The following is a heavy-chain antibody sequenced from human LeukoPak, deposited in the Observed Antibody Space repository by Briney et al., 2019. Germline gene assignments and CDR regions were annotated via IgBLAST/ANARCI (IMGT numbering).Heavy chain of an antibody. Sequence: ASVKVSCKASGYTFTSYGISWVRQAPGQGLEWMGWMNPNSGNTGYAQKFQGRVAMTRNTSITTAYMELSSLRSEDTAVYYCARGLGRTAMVTRGGVRFDYWGQGTLVTVSP. CDR2: MNPNSGNT. J-gene: IGHJ4*02. V-gene: IGHV1-8*02. CDR1: GYTFTSYG. D-gene: IGHD5-18*01. CDR3: ARGLGRTAMVTRGGVRFDY.